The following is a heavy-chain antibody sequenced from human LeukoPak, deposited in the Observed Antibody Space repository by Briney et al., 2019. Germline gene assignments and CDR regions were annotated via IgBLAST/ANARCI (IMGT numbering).Heavy chain of an antibody. Sequence: SETLSLTCTVSGGSISSYYWSWIRQPAGKGLEWIGYIYYSGSTNYNPSLKSRVTISVDTSKNQFSLKLSSVTAADTAVYYCARDYSSWTFDYWGQGTLVTVSS. CDR2: IYYSGST. CDR1: GGSISSYY. V-gene: IGHV4-59*01. J-gene: IGHJ4*02. D-gene: IGHD1-1*01. CDR3: ARDYSSWTFDY.